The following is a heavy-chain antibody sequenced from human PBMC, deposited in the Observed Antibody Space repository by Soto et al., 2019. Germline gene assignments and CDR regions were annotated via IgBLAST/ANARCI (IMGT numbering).Heavy chain of an antibody. V-gene: IGHV3-7*04. CDR2: IKQDGSQK. CDR1: GFTFSTYW. Sequence: EVQLVESGGGLVQPGGSLRLSCAASGFTFSTYWMFWVRQAPGKGLEWVATIKQDGSQKLYVDSVKGRFTISRDNAKNSLLLQMNSLRAEDMAVYFCAGAPGWLIENWGQGTLVTVSS. J-gene: IGHJ4*02. CDR3: AGAPGWLIEN. D-gene: IGHD5-12*01.